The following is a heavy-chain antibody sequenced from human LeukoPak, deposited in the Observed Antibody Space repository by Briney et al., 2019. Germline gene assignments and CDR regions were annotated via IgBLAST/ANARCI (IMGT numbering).Heavy chain of an antibody. V-gene: IGHV3-48*03. J-gene: IGHJ4*02. D-gene: IGHD3-10*01. CDR2: TSSSGSTI. CDR3: ARDRRSFEWFGGETDDY. Sequence: AGGSLRLSCAASGFTFSSYEMNWVRQAPGKGLEWVSYTSSSGSTIYYADSVKGRFTISRDNAKNSLYLQMNSLRAEDTAVYYCARDRRSFEWFGGETDDYWGQGTLVIVSS. CDR1: GFTFSSYE.